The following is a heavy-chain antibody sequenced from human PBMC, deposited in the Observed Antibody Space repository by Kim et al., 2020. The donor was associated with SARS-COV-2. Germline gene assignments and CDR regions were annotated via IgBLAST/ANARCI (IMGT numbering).Heavy chain of an antibody. CDR1: GGTFSSYA. Sequence: SVKVSCKASGGTFSSYAISSVRQAPGQGREWMGGTIPIFGTANYAQKFQGRVTITADESTSTAYMELSSLRSADTAVFYCASQYYDILTGYYLDYYYGM. CDR2: TIPIFGTA. CDR3: ASQYYDILTGYYLDYYYGM. D-gene: IGHD3-9*01. V-gene: IGHV1-69*13. J-gene: IGHJ6*01.